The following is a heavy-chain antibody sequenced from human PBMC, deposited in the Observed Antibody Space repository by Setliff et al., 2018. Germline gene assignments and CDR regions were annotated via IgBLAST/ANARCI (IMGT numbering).Heavy chain of an antibody. J-gene: IGHJ3*02. CDR3: ARVPRSTYIRNAFDI. CDR1: GGSISSGDYY. V-gene: IGHV4-30-4*01. CDR2: IYYSGST. D-gene: IGHD1-20*01. Sequence: SETLSLTCTVSGGSISSGDYYWSWIRQHPGKGLEWIGYIYYSGSTYYNPSLKGRVTISVDTSKNQFSLQLSSVTAADTAAYYCARVPRSTYIRNAFDIWGQGTMVTVSS.